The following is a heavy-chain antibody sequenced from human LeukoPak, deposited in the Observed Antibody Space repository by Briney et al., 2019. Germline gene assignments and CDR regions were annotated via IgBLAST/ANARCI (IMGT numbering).Heavy chain of an antibody. CDR1: GGSIGSGGFY. CDR2: IYYSGST. D-gene: IGHD5-12*01. J-gene: IGHJ4*02. CDR3: ARVGGYSGYAAI. Sequence: ASQTLSLTCTVSGGSIGSGGFYWSWIRQHPGKGLEWIGYIYYSGSTYYNPSLKSQINISLDTSKNQFSLRLNSVTAADTAVYYCARVGGYSGYAAIWDQGTLVTVSS. V-gene: IGHV4-31*01.